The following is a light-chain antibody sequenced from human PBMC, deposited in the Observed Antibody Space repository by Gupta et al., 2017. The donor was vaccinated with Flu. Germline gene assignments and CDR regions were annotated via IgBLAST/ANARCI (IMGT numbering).Light chain of an antibody. CDR3: ATWDDSLNGPM. V-gene: IGLV1-44*01. CDR2: NDN. CDR1: NSNIGRNT. Sequence: QSLLTQPPSSSGTRGQRVTISCSGSNSNIGRNTLSWYQQLPGAAPKLIIQNDNQRPSGVPVRFSGSKAGTSASLTISGLQSEDEGDFYCATWDDSLNGPMFGGGTRLTVL. J-gene: IGLJ3*02.